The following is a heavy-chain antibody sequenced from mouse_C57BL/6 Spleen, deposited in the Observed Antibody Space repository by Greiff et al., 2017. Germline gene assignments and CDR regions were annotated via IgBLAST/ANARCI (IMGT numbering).Heavy chain of an antibody. D-gene: IGHD4-1*01. CDR3: ARQGTGCFDY. CDR2: ISGGGGNT. CDR1: GFTFSSYT. V-gene: IGHV5-9*01. J-gene: IGHJ2*01. Sequence: EVQGVESGGGLVKPGGSPKLSCAASGFTFSSYTMSWVRQTPEKRLEWVATISGGGGNTYYPDSVKGRFTISRDNAKNTLYLQMSSLRSEDTALYYCARQGTGCFDYWGQGTTLTVSS.